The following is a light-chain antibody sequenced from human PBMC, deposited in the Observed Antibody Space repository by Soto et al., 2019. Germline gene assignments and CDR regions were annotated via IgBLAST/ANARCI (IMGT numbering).Light chain of an antibody. Sequence: DIQRTQSPSSLSASVGDRFTLTCRASQSISSWLAWYQQKPGKAPKLLIYKASSLESGVPSRFRGSGSGTDFTLTITSLQPEDLATYYCQQLNSYSPRLIFGGGTKVDI. CDR1: QSISSW. V-gene: IGKV1-5*03. CDR3: QQLNSYSPRLI. J-gene: IGKJ4*01. CDR2: KAS.